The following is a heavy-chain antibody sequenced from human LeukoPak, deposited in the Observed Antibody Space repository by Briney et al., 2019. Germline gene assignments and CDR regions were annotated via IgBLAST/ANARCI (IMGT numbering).Heavy chain of an antibody. CDR3: ARGVVAAAGRTFDF. J-gene: IGHJ4*02. CDR1: GASISSGDYY. V-gene: IGHV4-61*09. CDR2: IYNSGST. D-gene: IGHD6-13*01. Sequence: PSQTLSLTCTVSGASISSGDYYWNWIRQPAGKGLEWIGYIYNSGSTNYNPSLKSRVTISLDTSKNQFSLKLSSVTAADTAVYYCARGVVAAAGRTFDFWGQGTLVTVSS.